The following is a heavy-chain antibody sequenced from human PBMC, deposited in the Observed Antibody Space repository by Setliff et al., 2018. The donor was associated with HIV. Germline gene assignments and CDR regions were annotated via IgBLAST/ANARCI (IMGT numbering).Heavy chain of an antibody. V-gene: IGHV4-30-4*08. D-gene: IGHD5-18*01. CDR3: AKRPGYGYPFHI. CDR2: IYYSGST. J-gene: IGHJ3*02. CDR1: GGSISSGDYY. Sequence: TLSLTCTVSGGSISSGDYYWSWIRQPPGKGLEWIGYIYYSGSTYYNPSLKSRVTISVDTSKNQFSLKLSSVTAADTAVYYCAKRPGYGYPFHIWGQGTMVTVSS.